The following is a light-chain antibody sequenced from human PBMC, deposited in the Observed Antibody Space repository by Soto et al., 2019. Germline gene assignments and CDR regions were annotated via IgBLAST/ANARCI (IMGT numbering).Light chain of an antibody. CDR2: GAS. V-gene: IGKV3-15*01. CDR1: QSVSSN. Sequence: EIMITSSPATLSVSTGERTTLSCRASQSVSSNLAWYQQKPGQAPRLLTYGASTRATGIPARLSGSGSGTDFTLTIISLHSEDFAVYYCEQYNNWLITFAQGTRLEIK. CDR3: EQYNNWLIT. J-gene: IGKJ5*01.